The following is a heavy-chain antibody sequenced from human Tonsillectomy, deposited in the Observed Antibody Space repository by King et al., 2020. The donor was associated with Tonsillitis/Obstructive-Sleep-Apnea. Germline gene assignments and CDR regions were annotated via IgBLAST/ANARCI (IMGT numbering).Heavy chain of an antibody. D-gene: IGHD2-2*01. Sequence: VQLVQSGAEVKKPGSSVKVSCKASGGTFSSYVISWVRQAPGQGLEWMGGIIPIFGTANYAQKFQGRVTITADESTSTAYMELSSLRFEDTAVYYCARFSIDIVVVPGVRLGFDIWGQGTMVTVSS. V-gene: IGHV1-69*01. J-gene: IGHJ3*02. CDR2: IIPIFGTA. CDR3: ARFSIDIVVVPGVRLGFDI. CDR1: GGTFSSYV.